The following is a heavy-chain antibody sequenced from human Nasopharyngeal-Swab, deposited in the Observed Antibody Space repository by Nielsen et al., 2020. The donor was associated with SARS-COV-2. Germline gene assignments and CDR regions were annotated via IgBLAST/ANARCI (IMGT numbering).Heavy chain of an antibody. D-gene: IGHD3-10*01. J-gene: IGHJ5*02. Sequence: VRQSPGKALEWLALIDWDDDKYYSTSLKTRLTISKDTSKNQVVLTMTNMDPVDTATYYCARGAWFGEFNWFDPWGQGTLVTVSS. V-gene: IGHV2-70*18. CDR2: IDWDDDK. CDR3: ARGAWFGEFNWFDP.